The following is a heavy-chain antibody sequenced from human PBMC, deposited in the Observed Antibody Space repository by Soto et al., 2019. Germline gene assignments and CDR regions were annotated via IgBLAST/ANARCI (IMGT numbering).Heavy chain of an antibody. CDR1: GGSINSYY. CDR2: IYTGESA. J-gene: IGHJ3*02. D-gene: IGHD2-2*01. V-gene: IGHV4-4*07. Sequence: SETLSLTCTVSGGSINSYYWSWIRQPAGKGLEWIGRIYTGESANYNPSLKSRVTMSVDTSKNQFSLKLSSVTAADTAVYYCAREFPGALVRSRAFDIWGQGTMVTVSS. CDR3: AREFPGALVRSRAFDI.